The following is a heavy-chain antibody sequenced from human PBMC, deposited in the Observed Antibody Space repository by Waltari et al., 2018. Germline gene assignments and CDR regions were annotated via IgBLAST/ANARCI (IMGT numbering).Heavy chain of an antibody. CDR2: INSDGSDT. J-gene: IGHJ4*02. V-gene: IGHV3-74*01. CDR3: ARGWRGTGSYCLDY. CDR1: GFTFSNDW. D-gene: IGHD3-10*01. Sequence: EVQLVESGGGLVQAGGSLRLSCAASGFTFSNDWMHWVRHAPGKGLVVVSGINSDGSDTPYADSVKGRFTISRDNAKNTLYLQINSLRDEDTAVYYCARGWRGTGSYCLDYWGQGTLVTVSS.